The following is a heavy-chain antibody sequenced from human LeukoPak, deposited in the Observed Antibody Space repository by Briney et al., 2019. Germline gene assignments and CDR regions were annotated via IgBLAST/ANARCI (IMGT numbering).Heavy chain of an antibody. J-gene: IGHJ5*02. Sequence: SETLSLTCTVSGGSISSYYWSWIRQPPGQELEWIGYIYYSGSTNYNPSLKSRVTISVDTSKNQFSLKLSSVTAADTAVYYCARRITIFGVAPPGSWFDPWGQGTLVTVSS. CDR1: GGSISSYY. CDR2: IYYSGST. D-gene: IGHD3-3*01. V-gene: IGHV4-59*08. CDR3: ARRITIFGVAPPGSWFDP.